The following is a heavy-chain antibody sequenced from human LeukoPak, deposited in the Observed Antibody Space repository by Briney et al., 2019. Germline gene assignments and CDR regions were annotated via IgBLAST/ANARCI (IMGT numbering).Heavy chain of an antibody. V-gene: IGHV1-24*01. J-gene: IGHJ3*02. Sequence: ASVKVPCKVSGYTLTELSMHWVRQAPGKGLEWMGGFDPEDGETIYAQKFQGRVTMTEDTSTDTAYMELSSLRSEDTAVYYCATSYGSGSMSAFDIWGQGTMVTVSS. CDR1: GYTLTELS. CDR3: ATSYGSGSMSAFDI. CDR2: FDPEDGET. D-gene: IGHD3-10*01.